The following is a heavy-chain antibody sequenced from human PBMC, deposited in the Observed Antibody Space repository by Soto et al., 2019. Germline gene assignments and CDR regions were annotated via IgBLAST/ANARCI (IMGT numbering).Heavy chain of an antibody. CDR1: GFTFSSYA. D-gene: IGHD6-19*01. CDR2: TYTTVTT. V-gene: IGHV3-66*01. Sequence: TGGSLRLSCAASGFTFSSYAMSWVRQAPGKGLEWVSLTYTTVTTVYADSVKGRFIISRDNAKNTLYLQMNSLRAEDTAVFYCARGGYSSGWYVYYFDYWGQGPLVTVSS. J-gene: IGHJ4*02. CDR3: ARGGYSSGWYVYYFDY.